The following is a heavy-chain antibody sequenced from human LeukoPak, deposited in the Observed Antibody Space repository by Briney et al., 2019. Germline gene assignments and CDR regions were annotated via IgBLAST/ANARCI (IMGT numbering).Heavy chain of an antibody. D-gene: IGHD3-16*01. CDR1: GFSISDYY. J-gene: IGHJ4*02. V-gene: IGHV3-11*01. Sequence: GGSLRLSRDASGFSISDYYMSWIRQSPGKGLEWISYITSGGASTNYADSVKGRFTISRDKAKNPVALQLNSLRAEDTAVYYCTRQRRGTYYAFDSWGQGTLVTVSS. CDR3: TRQRRGTYYAFDS. CDR2: ITSGGAST.